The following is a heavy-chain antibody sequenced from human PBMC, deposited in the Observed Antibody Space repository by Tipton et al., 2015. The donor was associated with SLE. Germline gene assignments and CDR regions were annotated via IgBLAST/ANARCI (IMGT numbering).Heavy chain of an antibody. CDR2: IYSDGSST. Sequence: SLRLSCAASGLTFSSYAMSWVRQGPGKGLVWVSRIYSDGSSTKYADSVKGRFTISRDNAKNMLYLQMNSLRAEDTAVYYCGITSTDYGMDVWGQGTTVTVSS. D-gene: IGHD2-8*02. V-gene: IGHV3-74*03. CDR1: GLTFSSYA. J-gene: IGHJ6*02. CDR3: GITSTDYGMDV.